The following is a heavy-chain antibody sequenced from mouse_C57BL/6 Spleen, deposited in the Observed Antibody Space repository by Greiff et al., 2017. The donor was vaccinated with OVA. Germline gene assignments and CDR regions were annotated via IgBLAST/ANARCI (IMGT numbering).Heavy chain of an antibody. CDR3: AKLDGRNAMDY. CDR2: ISSGSSTI. J-gene: IGHJ4*01. CDR1: GFTFSDYG. V-gene: IGHV5-17*01. Sequence: EVMLVESGGGLVKPGGSLKLSCAASGFTFSDYGMHWVRQAPEKGLEWVAYISSGSSTIYYADTVKGRFTISRDNAKNTLFLQMTSLRSEDTAMYYCAKLDGRNAMDYWGQGTSVTVSS. D-gene: IGHD4-1*01.